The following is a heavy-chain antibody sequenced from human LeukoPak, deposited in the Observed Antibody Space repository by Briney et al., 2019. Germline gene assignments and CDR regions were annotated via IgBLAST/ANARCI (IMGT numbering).Heavy chain of an antibody. D-gene: IGHD3-10*01. V-gene: IGHV3-21*01. CDR1: GFTFSSYS. Sequence: GGSLRLSCAASGFTFSSYSMNWVRQAPGKGLEWVSSISSSSSYIYYADSVKGRFTISRDNSKNTLYLQMNSLRAEDTAVYYCAREGLWFGESTNWFDPWGQGTLVTVSS. CDR3: AREGLWFGESTNWFDP. CDR2: ISSSSSYI. J-gene: IGHJ5*02.